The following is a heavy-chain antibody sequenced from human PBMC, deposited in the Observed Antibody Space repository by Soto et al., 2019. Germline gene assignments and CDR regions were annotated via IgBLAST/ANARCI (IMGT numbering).Heavy chain of an antibody. Sequence: GGSLRLSCAASGFTFSHYAMTWVRQGPGKGLEWVSGISGSGGTSYYADSVKVRFTISRANPTKMLYLQMNSLRGEATAIYYCAKDSDMVANSTAIGPQLDTWGQGARVTVS. CDR2: ISGSGGTS. J-gene: IGHJ5*02. D-gene: IGHD5-12*01. V-gene: IGHV3-23*01. CDR1: GFTFSHYA. CDR3: AKDSDMVANSTAIGPQLDT.